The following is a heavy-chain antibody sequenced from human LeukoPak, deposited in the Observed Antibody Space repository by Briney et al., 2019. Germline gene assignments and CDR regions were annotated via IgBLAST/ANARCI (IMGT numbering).Heavy chain of an antibody. D-gene: IGHD6-13*01. CDR2: IYTSGRT. V-gene: IGHV4-61*02. Sequence: SQTLSLTCTVSGGSISSGSYYWSWIRQPAGKGLEWLGRIYTSGRTNYNPSLKSRVTISVDTSKNQFSLKLSSVTAADTAVYYCARGGYSSSREYFQHWGQGTLVTVSS. J-gene: IGHJ1*01. CDR3: ARGGYSSSREYFQH. CDR1: GGSISSGSYY.